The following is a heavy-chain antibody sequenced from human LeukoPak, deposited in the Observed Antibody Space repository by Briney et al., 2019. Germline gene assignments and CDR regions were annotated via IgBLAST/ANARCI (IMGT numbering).Heavy chain of an antibody. CDR2: IKEDGSQK. Sequence: GGSLRLSCSAPGSTFSSRWMSWVRQAPGRGLEWVANIKEDGSQKYYADSVKGRFTISRDNAKNSLYLQLNSLRAEDTAMYYCAGDRGYLQFDYWGQGTLVTVSS. J-gene: IGHJ4*02. CDR1: GSTFSSRW. V-gene: IGHV3-7*03. CDR3: AGDRGYLQFDY. D-gene: IGHD3-10*01.